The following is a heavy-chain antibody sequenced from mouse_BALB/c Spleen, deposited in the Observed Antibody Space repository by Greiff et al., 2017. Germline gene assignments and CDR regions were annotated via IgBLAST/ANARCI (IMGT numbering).Heavy chain of an antibody. D-gene: IGHD1-1*01. CDR2: ISSGGSYT. J-gene: IGHJ2*01. CDR1: GFTFSSYT. Sequence: EVHLVESGGGLVKPGGSLKLSCAASGFTFSSYTMSWVRQTPEKRLEWVATISSGGSYTYYPDSVKGRFTISRDNAKNTLYLQMSSLKSEDTAMYYCTRAITTVAYYFDYWGQGTTLTVSS. V-gene: IGHV5-6-4*01. CDR3: TRAITTVAYYFDY.